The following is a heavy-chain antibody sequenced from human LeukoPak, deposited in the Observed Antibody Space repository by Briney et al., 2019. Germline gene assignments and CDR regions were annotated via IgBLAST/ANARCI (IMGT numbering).Heavy chain of an antibody. V-gene: IGHV4-4*07. D-gene: IGHD6-19*01. CDR1: GGSISSYY. Sequence: SSETLSLTCTVSGGSISSYYWSWIHQPAGKGLEWIGRIYTSGSTNYNPSLKSRVTMSVATSKNQFSLKLSSVTAADTAVYYCARVLYFSSGWYQDYYYYYYMDVWGKGTTVTVSS. CDR2: IYTSGST. J-gene: IGHJ6*03. CDR3: ARVLYFSSGWYQDYYYYYYMDV.